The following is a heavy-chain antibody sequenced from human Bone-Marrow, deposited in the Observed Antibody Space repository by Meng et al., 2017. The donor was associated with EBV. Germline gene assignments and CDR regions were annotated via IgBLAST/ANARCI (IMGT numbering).Heavy chain of an antibody. V-gene: IGHV1-69*01. CDR1: GGTFSSYA. D-gene: IGHD1-26*01. CDR2: IIPIFGTA. J-gene: IGHJ5*02. CDR3: ARDCSGSYNNWFDP. Sequence: QVQLVQPGGTVKKPGSSVKVYCKASGGTFSSYAISWVRQAPGQGLEWMGGIIPIFGTANYAQKFQGRVTITADESTSTAYMELSSLRSEDAAVYYCARDCSGSYNNWFDPWGQGTLVTVSS.